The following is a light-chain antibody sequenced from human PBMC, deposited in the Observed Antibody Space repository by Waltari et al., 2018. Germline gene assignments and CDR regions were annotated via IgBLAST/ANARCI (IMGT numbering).Light chain of an antibody. CDR1: SSAVGGYNY. CDR3: CSYAGTYTYV. CDR2: DVN. V-gene: IGLV2-11*01. J-gene: IGLJ1*01. Sequence: QSALTQPRSVFGSPGQSATISCTGTSSAVGGYNYVSWYQQHPGKAPKFMIYDVNKRPSGVPDRFSGSKSGNTASLTISGLQAEDEADYYCCSYAGTYTYVFGTGTKVTVL.